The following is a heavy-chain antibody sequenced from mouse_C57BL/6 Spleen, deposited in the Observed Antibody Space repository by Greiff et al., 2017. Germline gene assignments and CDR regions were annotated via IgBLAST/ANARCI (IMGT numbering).Heavy chain of an antibody. CDR3: ARRGDDYDGFAD. CDR1: GFTFSSYT. D-gene: IGHD2-4*01. CDR2: ISGGGGNT. J-gene: IGHJ3*01. V-gene: IGHV5-9*01. Sequence: EVMLVESGGGLVKPGGSLKLSCAASGFTFSSYTMSWVRQTPEKRLEWVATISGGGGNTYYPDSVKGRFTISRDNAKNTLYLQMSSLRSEDTALSYCARRGDDYDGFADWGQGTLVTVSA.